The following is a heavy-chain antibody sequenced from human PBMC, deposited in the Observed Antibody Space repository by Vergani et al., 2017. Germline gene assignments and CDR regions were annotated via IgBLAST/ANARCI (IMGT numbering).Heavy chain of an antibody. D-gene: IGHD3-22*01. CDR3: ARTLSDSRGYYLDY. Sequence: QVTLKESGPALVKPTQTLTLTCTFSGFSLTTYGMRVSWIRQPPGKALEWLARIDWDDDTYYRSSLRTRLTISKDTFKNQVALTMTNMDPVDTATYYCARTLSDSRGYYLDYWGQEPWSPSPQ. V-gene: IGHV2-70*04. CDR1: GFSLTTYGMR. CDR2: IDWDDDT. J-gene: IGHJ4*01.